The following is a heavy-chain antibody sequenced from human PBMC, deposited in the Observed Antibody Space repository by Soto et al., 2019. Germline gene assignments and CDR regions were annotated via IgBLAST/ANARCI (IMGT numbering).Heavy chain of an antibody. CDR3: ARESVGANFQH. J-gene: IGHJ1*01. V-gene: IGHV1-69*02. CDR1: GGTFSSYT. D-gene: IGHD1-26*01. Sequence: QVQLVQSGAEVKKPGSSVKVSCKASGGTFSSYTVSWVRQAPGQGLEWMGRIIPILGIANYAQKFQGRVTITADKSTSTAYMELSSLRSEDTAVYYCARESVGANFQHWGQGTLVTVSS. CDR2: IIPILGIA.